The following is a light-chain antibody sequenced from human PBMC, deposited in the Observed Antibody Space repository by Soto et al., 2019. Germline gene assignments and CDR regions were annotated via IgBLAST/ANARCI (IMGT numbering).Light chain of an antibody. CDR2: KAS. CDR1: QSISSW. V-gene: IGKV1-5*03. J-gene: IGKJ1*01. CDR3: QQYTTYPWT. Sequence: DIQMTQSNYSLRASVGDRVTITRRASQSISSWLAWYQQKPGKAPKLLIYKASSLESGVPSRFSGSGSATEFTLTISSLQPDDFATYYCQQYTTYPWTFGQGTKVDIK.